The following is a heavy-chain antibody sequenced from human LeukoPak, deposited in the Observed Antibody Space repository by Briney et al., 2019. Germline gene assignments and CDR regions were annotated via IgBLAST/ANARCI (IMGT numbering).Heavy chain of an antibody. CDR1: GFTFSSYS. CDR2: ISSSSSYI. CDR3: ASSGYQLLFTAPPLDDY. Sequence: GGSLRPSCAASGFTFSSYSMNWVRQAPGEGLEGVSSISSSSSYIYYADSVKGRFTISRDNAKNSLYLQMNSLRAEDTAVYYCASSGYQLLFTAPPLDDYWGQGTLVTVSS. V-gene: IGHV3-21*01. J-gene: IGHJ4*02. D-gene: IGHD2-2*01.